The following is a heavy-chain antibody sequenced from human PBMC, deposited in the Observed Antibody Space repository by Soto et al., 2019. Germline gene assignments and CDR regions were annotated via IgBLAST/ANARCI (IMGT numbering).Heavy chain of an antibody. CDR3: AGDAVAGIASDAFDI. D-gene: IGHD6-19*01. Sequence: ASVKVSCKDSGYTFTSYGISWVRQAPGQGLEWMGWISAYNGNTNYAQKLQGRGTMTTDTSTSTAYMELRSLRSDDTAVYYCAGDAVAGIASDAFDIWGQGTMVTVSS. J-gene: IGHJ3*02. CDR1: GYTFTSYG. V-gene: IGHV1-18*01. CDR2: ISAYNGNT.